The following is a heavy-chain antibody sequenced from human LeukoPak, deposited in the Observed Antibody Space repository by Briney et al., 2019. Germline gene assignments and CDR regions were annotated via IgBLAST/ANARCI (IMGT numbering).Heavy chain of an antibody. D-gene: IGHD4-17*01. CDR1: GFTFTTYG. CDR3: GRAARYGDYTGVDS. CDR2: IQYDGSVT. Sequence: PGGSLRLSCIPSGFTFTTYGMHWVRQAPGKGLEWVAFIQYDGSVTYHADSVKVRLTISRDNSKNTLYLQMNRLRPQDTAVYYCGRAARYGDYTGVDSWGQGTLVTVSS. V-gene: IGHV3-30*02. J-gene: IGHJ4*02.